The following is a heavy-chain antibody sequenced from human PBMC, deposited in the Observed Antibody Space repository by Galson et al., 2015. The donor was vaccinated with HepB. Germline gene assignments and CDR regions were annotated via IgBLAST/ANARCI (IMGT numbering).Heavy chain of an antibody. Sequence: SLRLSCAASGFTFSGSAIHWVRQAPGKGPEWVGRIRSKGSNSADSVKGRFTIARANARNSIFLQMNSLRVEDTAVYYCATTLCGSGAYWTFDLWGQGTLVTVSS. J-gene: IGHJ3*01. CDR2: IRSKGS. CDR1: GFTFSGSA. V-gene: IGHV3-48*03. D-gene: IGHD2-15*01. CDR3: ATTLCGSGAYWTFDL.